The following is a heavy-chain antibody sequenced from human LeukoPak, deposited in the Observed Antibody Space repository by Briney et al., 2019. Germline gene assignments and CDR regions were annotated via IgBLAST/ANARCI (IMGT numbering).Heavy chain of an antibody. CDR1: GYTFTSNG. CDR3: ARGGEYCSSTSCYTAIDY. CDR2: ISAYNGNT. Sequence: GASVKVSCKASGYTFTSNGISWVRQAPGQGLEWMGWISAYNGNTNYAQKLQGRVTMTTDTSTSTAYMELRSLRSDDTAVYYCARGGEYCSSTSCYTAIDYWGQGTLVTVSS. V-gene: IGHV1-18*01. J-gene: IGHJ4*02. D-gene: IGHD2-2*02.